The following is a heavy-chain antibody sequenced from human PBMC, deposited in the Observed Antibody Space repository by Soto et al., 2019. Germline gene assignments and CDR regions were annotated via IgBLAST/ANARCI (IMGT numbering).Heavy chain of an antibody. Sequence: EVQLVESGGGLVQPGGSLRLSCAASGFTFSDHYLDWVRQAPGKGLEWVGRSRNKANRYTTDYAASVKGRFTISRDDSKNSLYLQMNSLKTGDTAVYYCARVRAVAGTGYFDYWGQGTLVTVSS. V-gene: IGHV3-72*01. CDR2: SRNKANRYTT. CDR1: GFTFSDHY. J-gene: IGHJ4*02. CDR3: ARVRAVAGTGYFDY. D-gene: IGHD6-19*01.